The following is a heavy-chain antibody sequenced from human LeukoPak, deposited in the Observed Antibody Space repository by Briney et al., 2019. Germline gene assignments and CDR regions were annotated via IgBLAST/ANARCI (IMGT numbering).Heavy chain of an antibody. CDR1: GGSFSGYY. J-gene: IGHJ6*02. Sequence: SETLSLTCAVYGGSFSGYYWSWIRQPPGKGLEWIGEINHSGSTNYNPSLKSRVTISVDTSKNQFSLKLRSVTAADTAVYYCARAQVSEQIMVQDYYYGMDVWGQGTTVTVSS. D-gene: IGHD1-1*01. CDR3: ARAQVSEQIMVQDYYYGMDV. V-gene: IGHV4-34*01. CDR2: INHSGST.